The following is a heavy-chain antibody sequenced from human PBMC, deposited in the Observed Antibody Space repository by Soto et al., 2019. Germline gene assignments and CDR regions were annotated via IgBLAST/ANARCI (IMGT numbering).Heavy chain of an antibody. V-gene: IGHV3-23*01. CDR2: INNSGGGT. J-gene: IGHJ4*02. D-gene: IGHD5-18*01. CDR3: AKDWDTTVCNFDY. CDR1: GFPFSTYA. Sequence: EVQLLESGGGLVQPGGSLRLSCAASGFPFSTYAMSWVRQAPGKGLEWVSTINNSGGGTYSPDSMKGRFTISRDNSKNTVYLQMNSMRAEDTAIYYCAKDWDTTVCNFDYWGQGTLVTVSS.